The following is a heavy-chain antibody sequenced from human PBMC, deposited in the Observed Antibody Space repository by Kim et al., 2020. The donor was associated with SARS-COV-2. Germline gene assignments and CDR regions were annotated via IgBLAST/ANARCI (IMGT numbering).Heavy chain of an antibody. CDR1: GGSFSSYR. D-gene: IGHD6-19*01. CDR2: IHASGST. J-gene: IGHJ4*02. V-gene: IGHV4-4*07. CDR3: ARQVAGTNRRFDY. Sequence: SETLSLICTVSGGSFSSYRWSWIRQSAGKGLEWIGRIHASGSTNYNPSLKRRLTMSVDASQHQMSLKLSSVTAADTAMYYCARQVAGTNRRFDYWGEGILVTVSS.